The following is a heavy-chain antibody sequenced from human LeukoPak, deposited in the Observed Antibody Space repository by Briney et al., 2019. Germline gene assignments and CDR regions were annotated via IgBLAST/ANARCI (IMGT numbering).Heavy chain of an antibody. Sequence: SETLSLTCTVSGGSISSSYWSWIRQPPGKGLEWIGYIYYSGTTNYNPSLKSRLTTSVDTSKNQFSLKLSSVTAADTAVYYCARRGFCSGSTCLTFDLWGQGTLVTVSS. D-gene: IGHD2-15*01. V-gene: IGHV4-59*08. CDR2: IYYSGTT. J-gene: IGHJ4*02. CDR1: GGSISSSY. CDR3: ARRGFCSGSTCLTFDL.